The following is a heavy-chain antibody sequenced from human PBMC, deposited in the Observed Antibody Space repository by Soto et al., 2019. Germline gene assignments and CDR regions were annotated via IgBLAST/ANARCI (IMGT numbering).Heavy chain of an antibody. J-gene: IGHJ6*02. V-gene: IGHV4-34*01. D-gene: IGHD2-15*01. Sequence: SETLSLTCAVYGGSFSGYYWSWIRQPPGKGLEWIGEINHSGSTNYNPSLKSRVTISVDTSKNQFSLKLSSVTAADTAVYYCARLGYCSGGSCYGEAYYYYGMDVWGQGTTVTVS. CDR2: INHSGST. CDR1: GGSFSGYY. CDR3: ARLGYCSGGSCYGEAYYYYGMDV.